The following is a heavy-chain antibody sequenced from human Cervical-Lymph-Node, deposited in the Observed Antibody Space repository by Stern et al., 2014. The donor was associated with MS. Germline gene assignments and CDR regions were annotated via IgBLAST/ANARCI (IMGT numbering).Heavy chain of an antibody. D-gene: IGHD3-16*01. CDR3: ARSDRLWGSFDY. V-gene: IGHV4-31*03. CDR1: GGSISTTGYY. CDR2: IHYSGST. J-gene: IGHJ4*02. Sequence: VHLVESGPGLVKPSQTLSLTCTVSGGSISTTGYYWSWIRQHPGKGLEWIGYIHYSGSTYYNPSLKSRGTISVDPSKNQFSLKLSSVTAADPALYYCARSDRLWGSFDYWGQGSLVTVSS.